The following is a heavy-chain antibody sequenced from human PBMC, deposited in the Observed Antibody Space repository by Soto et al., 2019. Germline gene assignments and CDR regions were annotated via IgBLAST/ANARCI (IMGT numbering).Heavy chain of an antibody. CDR3: ARDLSYSSSPFDD. CDR2: IIPIFGTA. CDR1: GGTFSSYA. J-gene: IGHJ4*02. V-gene: IGHV1-69*13. Sequence: GASVKVSCKASGGTFSSYAISWVRQAPGQGLEWMGGIIPIFGTANYAQKFQGRVTITADESTSTAYMELSSLRSEDTAVYYCARDLSYSSSPFDDWGQGTLVTVSS. D-gene: IGHD6-6*01.